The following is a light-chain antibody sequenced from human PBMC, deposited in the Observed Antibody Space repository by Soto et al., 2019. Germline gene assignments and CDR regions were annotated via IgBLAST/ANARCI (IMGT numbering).Light chain of an antibody. J-gene: IGLJ1*01. CDR1: SSNIGAGYD. CDR3: QSFDSDLSAFV. V-gene: IGLV1-40*01. Sequence: QSGLTQAASISGARGQRVTISCTGSSSNIGAGYDVHWFQRFPGTAPRLLIYGNNNRPSGVPDRFSGSESGTSASLAIAGLQAGDEAIYYCQSFDSDLSAFVFGTGTHVTLL. CDR2: GNN.